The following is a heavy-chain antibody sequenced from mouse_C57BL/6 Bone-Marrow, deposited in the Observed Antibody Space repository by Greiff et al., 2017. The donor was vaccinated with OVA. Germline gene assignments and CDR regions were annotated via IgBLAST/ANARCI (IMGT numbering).Heavy chain of an antibody. J-gene: IGHJ3*01. CDR1: GYTFTDYY. CDR2: IYPGSGNT. CDR3: PREGIYYDYDVAWFAY. D-gene: IGHD2-4*01. V-gene: IGHV1-76*01. Sequence: QVQLKQSGAELVRPGASVKLSCKASGYTFTDYYINWVKQRPGQGLEWIARIYPGSGNTYYNEKFKGKATLTAEKSSSTAYMQLSSLTSEDSAVYFCPREGIYYDYDVAWFAYWGQGTLVTVSA.